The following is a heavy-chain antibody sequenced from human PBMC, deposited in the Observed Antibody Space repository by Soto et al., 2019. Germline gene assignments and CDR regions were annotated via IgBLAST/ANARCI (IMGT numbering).Heavy chain of an antibody. CDR2: ISGSGGTT. V-gene: IGHV3-23*01. D-gene: IGHD3-16*01. J-gene: IGHJ4*02. Sequence: GGSLRLSCTASGFNFSNHAMSWVRQAPGKGLEWVSVISGSGGTTYYADSVKGRFTISGDNSKNTLYLQMNSLRAEGTAIYCAKDLGIITFMYYFGSWGLGTLVTVSS. CDR3: AKDLGIITFMYYFGS. CDR1: GFNFSNHA.